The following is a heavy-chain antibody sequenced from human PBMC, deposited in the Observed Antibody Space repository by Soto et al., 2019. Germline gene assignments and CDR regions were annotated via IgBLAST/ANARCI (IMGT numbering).Heavy chain of an antibody. CDR1: GGSFSGYY. J-gene: IGHJ4*02. CDR3: ARSRAIDY. V-gene: IGHV4-34*12. Sequence: QVQLQQWGAGLLKPSETLSLTCAVSGGSFSGYYCSWIRQPPGKGLEWIGEIIHSGSTNYNPSLKSRVTISVDTSKNQFSLKLNSMTAADTAVYYCARSRAIDYWGQGTLVTVSS. D-gene: IGHD5-12*01. CDR2: IIHSGST.